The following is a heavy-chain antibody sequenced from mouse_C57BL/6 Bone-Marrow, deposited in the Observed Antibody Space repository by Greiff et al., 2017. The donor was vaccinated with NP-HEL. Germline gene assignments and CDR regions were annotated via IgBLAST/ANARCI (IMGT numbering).Heavy chain of an antibody. V-gene: IGHV10-3*01. J-gene: IGHJ3*01. CDR1: GFTFNTYA. Sequence: EVMLVESGGGLVQPKGSLKLSCAASGFTFNTYAMHWVRQAPGKGLEWVARIRSKSSNYATYYADSVKDRFTISRDDSQSMLYLQMNNLKTEDTAMYYCVREEVYYGSSYGWFAYWGQGTLVTVSA. D-gene: IGHD1-1*01. CDR2: IRSKSSNYAT. CDR3: VREEVYYGSSYGWFAY.